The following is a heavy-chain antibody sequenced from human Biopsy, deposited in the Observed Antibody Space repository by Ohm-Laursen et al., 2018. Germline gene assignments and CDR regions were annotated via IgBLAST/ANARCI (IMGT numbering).Heavy chain of an antibody. CDR3: ARGEAARVNDNYRFRLDH. CDR1: GGNLRSYG. D-gene: IGHD1-1*01. CDR2: IMPAFGVV. V-gene: IGHV1-69*13. Sequence: ASVKVSCKASGGNLRSYGISWVRQAPGQGLEWMGGIMPAFGVVNYGQNFEGRVTIDADDSTTTVDLSSLTSEDTAVYYCARGEAARVNDNYRFRLDHWGQGTTVVVSS. J-gene: IGHJ6*02.